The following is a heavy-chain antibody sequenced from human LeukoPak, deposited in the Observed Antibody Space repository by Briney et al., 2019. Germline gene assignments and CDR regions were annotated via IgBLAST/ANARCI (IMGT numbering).Heavy chain of an antibody. CDR1: GGSFSGYY. Sequence: PSETLSLTCAVYGGSFSGYYWSWIRQPPGKGLEWIGEINHSGSTNYNPSLKSRVTISVDTSKNQFSLKLSSVTAADTAVYYCARGRRIVVVPAAWRYNWFDPWGQGTLVTVS. CDR3: ARGRRIVVVPAAWRYNWFDP. V-gene: IGHV4-34*01. CDR2: INHSGST. J-gene: IGHJ5*02. D-gene: IGHD2-2*01.